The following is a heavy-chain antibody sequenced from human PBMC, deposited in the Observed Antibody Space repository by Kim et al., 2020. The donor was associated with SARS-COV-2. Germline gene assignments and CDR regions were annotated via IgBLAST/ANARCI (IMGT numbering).Heavy chain of an antibody. D-gene: IGHD6-19*01. Sequence: DSVKGRFTISRDNAKNSLYLQMNSLRAEDTAVYYCASDSIAVAGTTNDYWGQGTLVTVSS. CDR3: ASDSIAVAGTTNDY. V-gene: IGHV3-7*01. J-gene: IGHJ4*02.